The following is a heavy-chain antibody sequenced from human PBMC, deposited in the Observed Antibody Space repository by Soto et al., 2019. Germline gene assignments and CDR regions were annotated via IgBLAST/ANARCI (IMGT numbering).Heavy chain of an antibody. CDR2: IYYSGST. CDR1: GCSISSGGYY. D-gene: IGHD4-17*01. J-gene: IGHJ4*02. V-gene: IGHV4-31*03. Sequence: SETLSLTCTVSGCSISSGGYYWSWIRQHPGKGLEWIGYIYYSGSTYYNPSLKSRVTISVDTSKNQFSLKLSSVTAADTAVYYCARMLTSNYGGNFDYWGQGTLVTVSS. CDR3: ARMLTSNYGGNFDY.